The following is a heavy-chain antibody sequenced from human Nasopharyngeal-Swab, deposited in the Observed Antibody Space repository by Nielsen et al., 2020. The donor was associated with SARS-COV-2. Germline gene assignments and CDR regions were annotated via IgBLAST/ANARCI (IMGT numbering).Heavy chain of an antibody. D-gene: IGHD3-3*01. J-gene: IGHJ4*02. CDR3: ARDDSSNYDFWSGYYTSFDY. CDR2: ISAYNGNT. Sequence: SVKVSCKASGYTFTSYGISGVRQAPGQGLEWMGWISAYNGNTNYAQKPQGRVTMTTETSTSTAYMELRSLRSADTAVYYCARDDSSNYDFWSGYYTSFDYWGQGTLVTVSS. V-gene: IGHV1-18*01. CDR1: GYTFTSYG.